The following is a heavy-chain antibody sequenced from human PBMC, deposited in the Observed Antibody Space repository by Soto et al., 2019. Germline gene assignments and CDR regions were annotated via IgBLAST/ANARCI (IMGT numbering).Heavy chain of an antibody. V-gene: IGHV1-2*04. CDR2: INPNSGGT. Sequence: ASVKVSCKASGYTFTGYYIHWVRQAPGQGLEWMGWINPNSGGTNFAQMFQGWLTMTSDTSISTAYMELSRLRSDDTAVYYCATAPINFDKSDYPTYYYGMVVWGQGTTVTVSS. D-gene: IGHD3-16*01. J-gene: IGHJ6*02. CDR1: GYTFTGYY. CDR3: ATAPINFDKSDYPTYYYGMVV.